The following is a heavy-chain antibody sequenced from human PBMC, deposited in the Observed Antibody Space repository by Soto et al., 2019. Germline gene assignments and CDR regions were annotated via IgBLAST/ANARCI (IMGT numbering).Heavy chain of an antibody. CDR1: GYTFTGYY. CDR3: ARDPYEGSSSFS. Sequence: SVKGSCEASGYTFTGYYMHWVRQAPGQGLEWMGWINPNSGGTNYAQKFQGRVTMTRDTSISTAYMELSRLRSDDTAVYYCARDPYEGSSSFSWGQGTLVTAS. D-gene: IGHD6-13*01. J-gene: IGHJ5*02. V-gene: IGHV1-2*02. CDR2: INPNSGGT.